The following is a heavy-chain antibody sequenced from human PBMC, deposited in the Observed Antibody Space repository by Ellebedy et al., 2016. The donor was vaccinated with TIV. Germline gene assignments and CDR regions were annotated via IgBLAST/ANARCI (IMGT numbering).Heavy chain of an antibody. J-gene: IGHJ3*02. V-gene: IGHV3-23*01. CDR2: ISGGGDTT. CDR3: AGSSAADAFDI. D-gene: IGHD3-10*01. CDR1: GFTFSTYA. Sequence: GESLKISXAASGFTFSTYAMSWVRQAPGKGLEWVSAISGGGDTTYYADSVKGRFTISRDNAKNSLYLQMNSLRAEDTAVYYCAGSSAADAFDIWGQGTMVTVSS.